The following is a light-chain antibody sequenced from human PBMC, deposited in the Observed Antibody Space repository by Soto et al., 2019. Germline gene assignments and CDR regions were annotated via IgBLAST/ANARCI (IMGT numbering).Light chain of an antibody. V-gene: IGLV1-47*01. CDR2: RNN. CDR1: SSNIGSNY. J-gene: IGLJ3*02. CDR3: AAWDDSLSGPV. Sequence: QSALTQPPSASGTPGQRVTISCSGSSSNIGSNYVYWYQQLPGTAPKLLIYRNNQRPSGVPDRFSGSKSGTSASLAISGLRSEDEADYYCAAWDDSLSGPVFGGGTKRPS.